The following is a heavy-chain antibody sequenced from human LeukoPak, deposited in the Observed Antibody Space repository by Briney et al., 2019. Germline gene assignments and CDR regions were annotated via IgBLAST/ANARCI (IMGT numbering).Heavy chain of an antibody. J-gene: IGHJ4*02. CDR3: ARLRVSDRFDY. V-gene: IGHV5-51*01. CDR1: GYSFTSYW. Sequence: GESLQISCKGSGYSFTSYWIGWVRQMPRKGLEWMVIIYPGDADTRYSPSFQDQVTISADKSISTAYLQWSRLKASDTAMYYCARLRVSDRFDYWGEGTLVTVSS. CDR2: IYPGDADT. D-gene: IGHD2/OR15-2a*01.